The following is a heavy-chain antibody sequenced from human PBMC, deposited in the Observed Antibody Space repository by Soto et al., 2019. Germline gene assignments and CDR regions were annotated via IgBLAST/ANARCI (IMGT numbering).Heavy chain of an antibody. Sequence: SETLSLTCAVYGGSFSGYYWSWIRQPPGKGLEWIGEINHSGSTNYNPSLKSRVTISVDTSKNQFSLKLSSVTAADTAVYYCARGGDQNLKYGDHNPTPYHFDYWGQGTLVTVSS. CDR3: ARGGDQNLKYGDHNPTPYHFDY. CDR1: GGSFSGYY. CDR2: INHSGST. J-gene: IGHJ4*02. V-gene: IGHV4-34*01. D-gene: IGHD4-17*01.